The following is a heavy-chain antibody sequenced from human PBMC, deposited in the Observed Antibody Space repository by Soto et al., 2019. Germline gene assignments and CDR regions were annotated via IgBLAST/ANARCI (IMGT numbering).Heavy chain of an antibody. Sequence: SVTLSLTCTVSGGSISSSSYYWGWIRQPPWKGLEWIGSIYYSGSTYYNPSLKSRVTISVDTSKNQFSLKLSSVTAADTAVYYCARQLIVVVPAAMGGSNWFDPWGQGTLVTVSS. CDR3: ARQLIVVVPAAMGGSNWFDP. CDR1: GGSISSSSYY. CDR2: IYYSGST. V-gene: IGHV4-39*01. J-gene: IGHJ5*02. D-gene: IGHD2-2*01.